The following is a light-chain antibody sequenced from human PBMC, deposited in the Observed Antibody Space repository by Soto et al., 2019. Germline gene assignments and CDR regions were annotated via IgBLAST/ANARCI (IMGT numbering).Light chain of an antibody. CDR1: QSVSSSH. J-gene: IGKJ1*01. Sequence: EIVFTQSPGTLSLFPGERATLSCRASQSVSSSHLAWYQQKPGQAPRLLISGAYSRATGIQDRFTGSGSGTDFTLTISRLEPEDFAVYYCKQYGSSPRTVGQGTKVDIK. V-gene: IGKV3-20*01. CDR2: GAY. CDR3: KQYGSSPRT.